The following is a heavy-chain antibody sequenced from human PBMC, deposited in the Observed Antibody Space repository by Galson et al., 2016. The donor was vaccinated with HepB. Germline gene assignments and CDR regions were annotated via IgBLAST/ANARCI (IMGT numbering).Heavy chain of an antibody. V-gene: IGHV1-3*01. CDR3: ARDRKIYQLLYPGYYYGMDV. D-gene: IGHD2-2*02. CDR2: INAGNGNT. CDR1: GYTFTSYA. J-gene: IGHJ6*02. Sequence: SCKASGYTFTSYAMRWVRQAPGQRLEWMGWINAGNGNTKNSQKFQGRVTITMDRSARTAYMELSSLRSGDTAVYYCARDRKIYQLLYPGYYYGMDVWGQGTTVTVSS.